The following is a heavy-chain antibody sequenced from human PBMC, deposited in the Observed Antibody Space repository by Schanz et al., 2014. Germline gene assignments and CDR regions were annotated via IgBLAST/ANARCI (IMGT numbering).Heavy chain of an antibody. CDR3: AKKVPAYNPFDS. CDR2: ISASGGDT. Sequence: EVQLLESGGGLVQPGGSPRLSCAASGFAFSSFAMTWVRQAPGKGLEWVSAISASGGDTYYADSVKGRFTISRDNSKNTLYLQMDSLRAEDTAVYFCAKKVPAYNPFDSWGQGTLVTVSS. CDR1: GFAFSSFA. V-gene: IGHV3-23*01. J-gene: IGHJ4*02. D-gene: IGHD1-1*01.